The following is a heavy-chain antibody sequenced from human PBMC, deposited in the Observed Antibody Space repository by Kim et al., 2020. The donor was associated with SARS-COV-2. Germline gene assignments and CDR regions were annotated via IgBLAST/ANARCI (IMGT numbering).Heavy chain of an antibody. CDR3: ARDGGPGDSSGYYLYWFDP. CDR1: GGTFSSYT. D-gene: IGHD3-22*01. CDR2: IIPILGIA. J-gene: IGHJ5*02. Sequence: SVKVSCKASGGTFSSYTISWVRQAPGQGLEWMGRIIPILGIANYAQKFQGRVTITADKSTSTAYMELSSLRSEDTAVYYCARDGGPGDSSGYYLYWFDPWGQGTLVTVSS. V-gene: IGHV1-69*04.